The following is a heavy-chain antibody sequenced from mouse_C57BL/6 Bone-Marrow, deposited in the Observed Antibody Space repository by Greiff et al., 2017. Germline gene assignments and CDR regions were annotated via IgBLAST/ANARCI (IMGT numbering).Heavy chain of an antibody. CDR3: ARAPLYYYGLY. CDR1: GYTFTSYG. Sequence: VQLVESGAELARPGASVKLSCKASGYTFTSYGISWVKQRTGQGLEWIGEIYPRSGNTYYNEKFKGKATLTADKSSSTAYMELRSLTSEDSAVYFCARAPLYYYGLYWGQGTTPTVSS. D-gene: IGHD1-1*01. CDR2: IYPRSGNT. J-gene: IGHJ2*01. V-gene: IGHV1-81*01.